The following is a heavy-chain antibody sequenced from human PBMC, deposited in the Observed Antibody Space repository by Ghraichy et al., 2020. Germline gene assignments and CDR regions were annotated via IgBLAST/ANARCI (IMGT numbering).Heavy chain of an antibody. V-gene: IGHV3-53*01. J-gene: IGHJ6*02. CDR2: IYSGGST. Sequence: GGSLRLSCAASGFTVSSNYMSWVRQAPGKGLEWVSVIYSGGSTSYADSVKGRFTISRDNSKNTLYLQMNSLRAEDTAVYYCARGGRGTMVRGVIIRYGMDVWGQGTTVTVSS. CDR3: ARGGRGTMVRGVIIRYGMDV. D-gene: IGHD3-10*01. CDR1: GFTVSSNY.